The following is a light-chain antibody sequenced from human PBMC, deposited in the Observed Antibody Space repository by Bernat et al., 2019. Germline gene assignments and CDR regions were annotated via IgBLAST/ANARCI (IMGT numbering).Light chain of an antibody. V-gene: IGLV2-23*01. CDR1: SSDVGTYNF. Sequence: QSVLTQPASVSGSPGQSITISCAGTSSDVGTYNFVSWLQQHPGKAPKLIIYEDTKRPSGVSDRFSGSNSGNTASLTISGLQAEDEADYYCSSFAGTRDPFGTGTKVTVL. J-gene: IGLJ1*01. CDR2: EDT. CDR3: SSFAGTRDP.